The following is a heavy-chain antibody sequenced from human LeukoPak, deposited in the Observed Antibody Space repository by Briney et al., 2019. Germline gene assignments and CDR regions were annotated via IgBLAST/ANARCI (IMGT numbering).Heavy chain of an antibody. CDR2: ISTGAHST. Sequence: GGSLRLSCVASGFTFSTYGMGWVRQAPGKGPEWVAAISTGAHSTYYADSVKGRFTISRDNSKTTLYLQMNTLRAEDTAVYYCAKGHTGYFFTIDNWGQGTLVTVSS. CDR3: AKGHTGYFFTIDN. D-gene: IGHD5-12*01. CDR1: GFTFSTYG. J-gene: IGHJ4*02. V-gene: IGHV3-23*01.